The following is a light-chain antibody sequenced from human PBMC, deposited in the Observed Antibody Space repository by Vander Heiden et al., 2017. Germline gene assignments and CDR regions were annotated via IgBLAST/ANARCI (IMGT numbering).Light chain of an antibody. J-gene: IGKJ2*01. CDR2: GAS. CDR3: QQCNNWPQYT. V-gene: IGKV3-15*01. CDR1: QSISTK. Sequence: EIVLTPSPATLSVSPGERATLSCRASQSISTKLAWYQHKPGQAPRLLIYGASTRATGIPARFSGSGSGTEFTLTISSLQSEDFAVYYCQQCNNWPQYTFGQGTKLEIK.